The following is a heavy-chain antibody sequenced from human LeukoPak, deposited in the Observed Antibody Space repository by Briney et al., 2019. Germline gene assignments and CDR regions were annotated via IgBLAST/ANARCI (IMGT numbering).Heavy chain of an antibody. J-gene: IGHJ4*02. CDR1: GVTVSSYG. CDR3: ARDWEAVATFDY. CDR2: IWYDGSNK. Sequence: GGSLRLSCRASGVTVSSYGMHWVRQAAGKGLEWVAVIWYDGSNKYYAGSVEGRFTISRDNSKNTLYLQINTLRAEDTAVYYCARDWEAVATFDYWGQGTLVTVSS. V-gene: IGHV3-33*01. D-gene: IGHD6-19*01.